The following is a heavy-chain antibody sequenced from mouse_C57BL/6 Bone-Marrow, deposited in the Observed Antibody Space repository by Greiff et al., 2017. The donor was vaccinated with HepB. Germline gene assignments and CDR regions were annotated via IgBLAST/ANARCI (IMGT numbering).Heavy chain of an antibody. CDR2: ISDGGSYT. Sequence: EVQRVESGGGLVKPGGSLKLSCAASGFTFSSYAMSWVRQTPEKRLEWVATISDGGSYTYYPDNVKGRFTISRDNAKNNLYLQMSHLKSEDTAMYYCARDRGPDYYAMDYWGQGTSVTVSS. J-gene: IGHJ4*01. CDR3: ARDRGPDYYAMDY. V-gene: IGHV5-4*01. CDR1: GFTFSSYA. D-gene: IGHD3-1*01.